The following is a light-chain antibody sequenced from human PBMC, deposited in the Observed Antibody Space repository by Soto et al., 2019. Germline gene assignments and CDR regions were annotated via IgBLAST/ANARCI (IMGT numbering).Light chain of an antibody. CDR1: ERIGSF. CDR3: QQRYSPPYT. Sequence: DIQMTQSPSSLSASVGDRVTITCRASERIGSFLNWYQQKPGKAPKFLISAASTLQSGVPSRFSGSGSGTDFTLTISSLQPDDLAAYFCQQRYSPPYTFGQGTKLEIK. J-gene: IGKJ2*01. V-gene: IGKV1-39*01. CDR2: AAS.